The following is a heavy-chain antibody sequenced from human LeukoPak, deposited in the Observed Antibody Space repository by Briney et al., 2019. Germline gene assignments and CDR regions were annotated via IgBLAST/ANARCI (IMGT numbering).Heavy chain of an antibody. J-gene: IGHJ6*04. CDR2: IKQDGSEK. CDR1: GFTLSAYW. D-gene: IGHD2-8*01. V-gene: IGHV3-7*03. CDR3: ARDQWGADV. Sequence: PGGSLRHSCAVSGFTLSAYWMTWVRQAPGKGLEWVANIKQDGSEKYYVDSVKGRFTISRDNAKNSLYLQMNSLRAEDTAVYYCARDQWGADVWGKGTTVTVSS.